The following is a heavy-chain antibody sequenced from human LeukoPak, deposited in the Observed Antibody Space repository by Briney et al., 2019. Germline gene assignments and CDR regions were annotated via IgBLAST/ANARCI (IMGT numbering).Heavy chain of an antibody. V-gene: IGHV3-33*01. Sequence: GGSLRLSCAASGFKFSTYGIHWVRQAPGKGLEWVGIIWYDGSNKIYAESVKGRFAISRDNSKNTLYLQMNSLRAEDTAVYYCARDRSWGSQCYFDYWGQGALVTVSS. J-gene: IGHJ4*02. CDR2: IWYDGSNK. D-gene: IGHD7-27*01. CDR3: ARDRSWGSQCYFDY. CDR1: GFKFSTYG.